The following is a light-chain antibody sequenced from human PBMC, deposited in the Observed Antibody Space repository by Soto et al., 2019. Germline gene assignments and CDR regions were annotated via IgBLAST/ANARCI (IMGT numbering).Light chain of an antibody. Sequence: QSALTQPHSASGSPGQSVAISCTGTSSDVGGYNYVSWYQQHPGKAPKLMIYEVNKRPSGVPGRFSGSKSGNAASLTVSGLQAEDEADYYCSSYAGSSNVFGTGTKVTVL. J-gene: IGLJ1*01. CDR3: SSYAGSSNV. V-gene: IGLV2-8*01. CDR2: EVN. CDR1: SSDVGGYNY.